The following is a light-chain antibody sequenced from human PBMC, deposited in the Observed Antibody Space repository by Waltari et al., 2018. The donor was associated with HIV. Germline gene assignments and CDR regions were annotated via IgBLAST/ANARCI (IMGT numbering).Light chain of an antibody. CDR3: SSYTSSSTVV. CDR1: SSDVGGYNS. Sequence: QSALTQPASVSGSPGQSIPISCTGTSSDVGGYNSVSWYQQHPGKAPKLMIYEVSNRPSGVSNRFSGSKSGNTASLTISGLQAEDEAEYYCSSYTSSSTVVFGGGTKLTVL. J-gene: IGLJ2*01. V-gene: IGLV2-14*01. CDR2: EVS.